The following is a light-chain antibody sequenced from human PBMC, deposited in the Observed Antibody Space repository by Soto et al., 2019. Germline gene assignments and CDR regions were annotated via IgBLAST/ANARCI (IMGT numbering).Light chain of an antibody. Sequence: EIVLTQSPGTVSLSPRQRATLSCSAIQSVSSNYLAWYRQKPGQDPRFLIYGASTRANGIPDRFSGSGSGTDFTLTISSLEPEDFAVYYCQQRSNWPITFGQGTRLEI. CDR1: QSVSSNY. V-gene: IGKV3D-20*02. CDR3: QQRSNWPIT. J-gene: IGKJ5*01. CDR2: GAS.